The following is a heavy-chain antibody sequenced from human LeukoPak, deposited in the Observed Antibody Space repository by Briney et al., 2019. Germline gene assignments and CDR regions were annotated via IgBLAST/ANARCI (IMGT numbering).Heavy chain of an antibody. J-gene: IGHJ4*02. V-gene: IGHV3-53*01. CDR3: AKDVHNWGLDY. D-gene: IGHD7-27*01. CDR1: GFTVRNSY. CDR2: IHAGGST. Sequence: PGGSLDPSGAAPGFTVRNSYRIWFGQAPGKGLECVSVIHAGGSTYYADSVKGRFTLSRDNSKNKLYLQMNSLRAEDTAVSYCAKDVHNWGLDYWGQGSLVTVSS.